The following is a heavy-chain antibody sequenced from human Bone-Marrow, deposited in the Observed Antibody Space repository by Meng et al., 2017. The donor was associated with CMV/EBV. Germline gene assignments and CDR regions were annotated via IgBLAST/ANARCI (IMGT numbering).Heavy chain of an antibody. J-gene: IGHJ4*02. Sequence: GESLKISCAASGFTFRTYGMHWVRQAPGKGLEWVALIWFDESNEDYADSVKGRFSISRDNSKNTVYLQMNSLRAEDTAVYYCAKDWGTNWVRGVIMGGYFDYWGQGTPVTVAS. V-gene: IGHV3-33*06. CDR2: IWFDESNE. CDR3: AKDWGTNWVRGVIMGGYFDY. CDR1: GFTFRTYG. D-gene: IGHD3-10*01.